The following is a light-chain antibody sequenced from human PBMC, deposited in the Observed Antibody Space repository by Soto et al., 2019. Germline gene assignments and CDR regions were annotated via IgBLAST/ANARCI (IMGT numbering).Light chain of an antibody. J-gene: IGLJ1*01. CDR3: QTWGTGIQV. CDR1: SGHSSYA. CDR2: LNSDGSH. Sequence: QPVLTQSPSASASLGASVKLTCTLSSGHSSYAIAWQQQQPEKGPRYLMKLNSDGSHSKGDGIPDRFSGTSSGAERYLTISSLQSEDEADYYCQTWGTGIQVFGTGTKVTVL. V-gene: IGLV4-69*01.